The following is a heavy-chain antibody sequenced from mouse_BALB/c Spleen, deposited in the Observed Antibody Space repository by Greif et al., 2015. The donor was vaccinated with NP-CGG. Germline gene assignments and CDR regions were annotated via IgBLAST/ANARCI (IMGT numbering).Heavy chain of an antibody. J-gene: IGHJ3*01. Sequence: QVQLKQSGAELAKPGASVKMSCKASGYTFTSYWMHWVKQRPGQGLEWIGYINPSTGYTEYNQKFKDKATLTADKSSSTAYMQLSSLTSEDSAVYYCAIYYDYDGFAYWGQGTLVTVSA. CDR3: AIYYDYDGFAY. CDR2: INPSTGYT. D-gene: IGHD2-4*01. V-gene: IGHV1-7*01. CDR1: GYTFTSYW.